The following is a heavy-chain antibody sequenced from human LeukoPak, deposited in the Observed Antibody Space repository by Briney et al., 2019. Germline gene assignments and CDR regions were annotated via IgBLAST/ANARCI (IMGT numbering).Heavy chain of an antibody. V-gene: IGHV4-34*01. CDR1: GGSFSGYY. CDR2: INHSGST. J-gene: IGHJ4*02. D-gene: IGHD3-22*01. Sequence: PSETLSLTCAVYGGSFSGYYWSWIRQPPGKGLEWIGEINHSGSTNYNPSLKSRVTISVDTSKNQFSLKLRSVTAADTAVYYCARGDSSGLAPFDYWGQGTLVTVSS. CDR3: ARGDSSGLAPFDY.